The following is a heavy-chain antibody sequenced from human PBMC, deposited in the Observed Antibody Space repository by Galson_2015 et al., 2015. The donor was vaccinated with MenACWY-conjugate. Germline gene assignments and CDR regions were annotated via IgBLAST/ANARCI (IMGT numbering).Heavy chain of an antibody. V-gene: IGHV3-23*01. CDR3: AKEGFCSGGTCYFYDF. D-gene: IGHD2-15*01. J-gene: IGHJ4*02. Sequence: YAGSVKGRFTISRDNSKNTMNLQMNSLRVDDTAVYYCAKEGFCSGGTCYFYDFWGRGTLVTVSS.